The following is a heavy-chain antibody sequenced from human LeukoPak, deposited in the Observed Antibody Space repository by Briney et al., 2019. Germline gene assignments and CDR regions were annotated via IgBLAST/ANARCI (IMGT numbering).Heavy chain of an antibody. J-gene: IGHJ4*02. V-gene: IGHV3-7*01. CDR1: GFTFGSYW. D-gene: IGHD6-6*01. Sequence: GGSLRLSCAASGFTFGSYWMIWVRQAPGKGLEWVADIKQDGSKKDYVDSVKGRFNIARDNAKNSLYRQMNSLRYEDTAVYYCARTSSSWDFGYWGEGPLVTVSS. CDR3: ARTSSSWDFGY. CDR2: IKQDGSKK.